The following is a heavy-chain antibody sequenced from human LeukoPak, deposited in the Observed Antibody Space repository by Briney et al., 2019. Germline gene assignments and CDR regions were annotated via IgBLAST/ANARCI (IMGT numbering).Heavy chain of an antibody. J-gene: IGHJ3*02. V-gene: IGHV3-23*01. D-gene: IGHD3/OR15-3a*01. Sequence: SGGSLRLSCAASGFTFSNYAMSWVRQAPGKGVEWVSTLSWSGGARDYADSVQGRFSLTRDNSRTTLYLQMNSLRAEDTAVYYCAKVGWTKTPHSHDAFDIWGQGTMVTVSS. CDR1: GFTFSNYA. CDR3: AKVGWTKTPHSHDAFDI. CDR2: LSWSGGAR.